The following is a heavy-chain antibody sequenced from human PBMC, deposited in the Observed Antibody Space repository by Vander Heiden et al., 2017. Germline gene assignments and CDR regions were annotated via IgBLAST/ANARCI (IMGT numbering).Heavy chain of an antibody. J-gene: IGHJ4*02. V-gene: IGHV4-59*01. D-gene: IGHD5-18*01. CDR1: GGSSSNYY. Sequence: QVQLQESGPGLVKPSETLSLTCTVSGGSSSNYYWSWIRQAPGKGLEWIGYIYYSGSTNYNPSLKSRVTTSVDTSKNQFSLKLSSVTAADTAVYYCARYGYNYAFEYWGQGTLVTVSS. CDR3: ARYGYNYAFEY. CDR2: IYYSGST.